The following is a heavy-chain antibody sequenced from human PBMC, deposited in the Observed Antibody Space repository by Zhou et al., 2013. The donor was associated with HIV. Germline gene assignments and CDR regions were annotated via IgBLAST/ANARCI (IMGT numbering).Heavy chain of an antibody. Sequence: QVQLQQWGAGLLKPSETLSLTCTVSGGSISTYYWTWIRQPPGKGLEWVGYIYYSGTTNYNPSLKSRVTLSVDTSKNQFSLKLISVTAADTAVYYCARARPMYYYYMDVWGKGTTVTVSS. CDR2: IYYSGTT. CDR1: GGSISTYY. V-gene: IGHV4-59*01. J-gene: IGHJ6*03. CDR3: ARARPMYYYYMDV.